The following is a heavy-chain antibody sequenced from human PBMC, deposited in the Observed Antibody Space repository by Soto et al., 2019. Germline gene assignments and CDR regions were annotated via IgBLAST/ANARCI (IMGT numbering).Heavy chain of an antibody. CDR2: IWYDGSNK. CDR1: GFTFSSYG. J-gene: IGHJ6*03. V-gene: IGHV3-33*01. CDR3: ARIATDYGSGSYRYYYYYYMDV. D-gene: IGHD3-10*01. Sequence: GGSLRLSCAASGFTFSSYGMHWVRQAPGKGLEWVAVIWYDGSNKYYADSVKGRFTISIDNSKNTLYLQMNSLRAEDTAVDYCARIATDYGSGSYRYYYYYYMDVWGKGTTVTVSS.